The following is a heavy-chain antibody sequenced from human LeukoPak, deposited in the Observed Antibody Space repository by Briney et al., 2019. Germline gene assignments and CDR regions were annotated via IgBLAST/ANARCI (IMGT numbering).Heavy chain of an antibody. Sequence: GGSLRLSCAASGFTFSSYGMHWVRQAPGKGLEWVASINRDGSEIYYVDSVKGRFTISRDNAKNSLYLQMISLRAEDTAVYYCARWSSSIDLSGYDYWGQGTLVTVSS. CDR2: INRDGSEI. CDR3: ARWSSSIDLSGYDY. V-gene: IGHV3-7*01. J-gene: IGHJ4*02. CDR1: GFTFSSYG. D-gene: IGHD6-6*01.